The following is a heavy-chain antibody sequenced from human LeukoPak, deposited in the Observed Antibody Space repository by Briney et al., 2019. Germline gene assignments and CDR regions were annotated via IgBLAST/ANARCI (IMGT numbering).Heavy chain of an antibody. Sequence: SETLSLTCTVSGGSISSSSYYWGWIRQPPGKGLEWIGSIYYSGSTYYNPSLKSRVTISVDTSKNQFSLKLSSVTAADTAVYYCARQSEPAATGDWFDPWGQGTLVTVSS. J-gene: IGHJ5*02. CDR1: GGSISSSSYY. V-gene: IGHV4-39*01. CDR3: ARQSEPAATGDWFDP. D-gene: IGHD2-2*01. CDR2: IYYSGST.